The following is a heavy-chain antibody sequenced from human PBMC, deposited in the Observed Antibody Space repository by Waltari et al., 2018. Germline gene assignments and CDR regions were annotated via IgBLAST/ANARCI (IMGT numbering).Heavy chain of an antibody. V-gene: IGHV3-30-3*01. CDR1: GFTFSSYA. J-gene: IGHJ3*02. CDR3: ARDPYFWSGYTDAFDI. CDR2: ISYGGSNK. D-gene: IGHD3-3*01. Sequence: QVQLVESGGGVVQPGRSLRLSCAASGFTFSSYAMHWVRQAPGKGLEWVAVISYGGSNKYYADSVKGRFTISRDNSKNTLYLQMNSLRAEDTAVYYCARDPYFWSGYTDAFDIWGQGTMVTVSS.